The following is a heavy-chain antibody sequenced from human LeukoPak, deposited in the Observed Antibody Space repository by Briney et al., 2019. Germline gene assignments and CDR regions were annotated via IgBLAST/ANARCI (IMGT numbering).Heavy chain of an antibody. Sequence: ASVKVSCKASGYTFTGYYMHWVRQAPGQGLEWMGWINPNSGGTNYAQKFQGRVTMTRDTSISTAYMELSRLRSDDTAVYYCARTLYYDSSGYYENFDYWGQGTLVTVSS. D-gene: IGHD3-22*01. CDR2: INPNSGGT. J-gene: IGHJ4*02. CDR1: GYTFTGYY. CDR3: ARTLYYDSSGYYENFDY. V-gene: IGHV1-2*02.